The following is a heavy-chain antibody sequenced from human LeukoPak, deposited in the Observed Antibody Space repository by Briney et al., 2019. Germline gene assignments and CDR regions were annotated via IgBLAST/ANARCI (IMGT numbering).Heavy chain of an antibody. CDR2: FYHGGST. D-gene: IGHD3-10*01. J-gene: IGHJ4*02. Sequence: SETLSLTCTVSGYSISTGYYWDWIRQPPGKGLEWIGTFYHGGSTYYNPSLKSRVTISVDTSKNQFSLNLTSVTAADTAVYYCARDKPFGGLGSHFDYWGQGILVTVFS. V-gene: IGHV4-38-2*02. CDR1: GYSISTGYY. CDR3: ARDKPFGGLGSHFDY.